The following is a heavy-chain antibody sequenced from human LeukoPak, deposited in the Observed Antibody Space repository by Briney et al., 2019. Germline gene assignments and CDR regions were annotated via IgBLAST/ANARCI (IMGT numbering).Heavy chain of an antibody. CDR1: GYPFTSYD. V-gene: IGHV1-8*01. CDR2: MNPNSGNT. CDR3: ARGSIAAAGRVNY. J-gene: IGHJ4*02. D-gene: IGHD6-13*01. Sequence: ASVKVSFKASGYPFTSYDINWVRQAPGQGLGWMGWMNPNSGNTGYSQKFQGRVTMTRNTSISTAYMELSSMRSDDTAVYYCARGSIAAAGRVNYWGQGTLVTVSS.